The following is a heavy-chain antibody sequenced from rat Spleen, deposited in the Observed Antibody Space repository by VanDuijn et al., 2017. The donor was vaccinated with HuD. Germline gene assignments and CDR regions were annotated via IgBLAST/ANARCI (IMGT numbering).Heavy chain of an antibody. Sequence: EVQLVESGGGLVQPGRSLKLSCAASGFTFINYGMAWVRQAPTRGLEWVAAISYDGSRTYYRDSVKGRFTISRDNAKSTLYLQMNNLRSEDTATYYWARRPLISPFDYWGQGVMVTVSS. D-gene: IGHD3-6*01. V-gene: IGHV5-29*01. J-gene: IGHJ2*01. CDR3: ARRPLISPFDY. CDR2: ISYDGSRT. CDR1: GFTFINYG.